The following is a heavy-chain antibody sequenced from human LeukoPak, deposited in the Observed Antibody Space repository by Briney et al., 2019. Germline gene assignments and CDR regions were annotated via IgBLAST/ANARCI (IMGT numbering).Heavy chain of an antibody. D-gene: IGHD3-3*01. Sequence: PGGSLRLSCAASGFTFSNAWMSWVRQAPGKGLEWVGRIKSKTDGGTTDYAAPVKGRFTISRDDSKNTLYLQMNSLKTEDTAVYYCTTGINHYDFWSGYPNDAFDIWGQGTMVTVSS. CDR2: IKSKTDGGTT. V-gene: IGHV3-15*01. CDR1: GFTFSNAW. J-gene: IGHJ3*02. CDR3: TTGINHYDFWSGYPNDAFDI.